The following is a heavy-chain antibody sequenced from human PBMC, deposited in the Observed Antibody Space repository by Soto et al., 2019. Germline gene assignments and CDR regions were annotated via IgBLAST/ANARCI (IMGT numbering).Heavy chain of an antibody. CDR3: ARRYDPYYFDY. CDR1: GFSLTASGVA. Sequence: QITLKESGPTLVKPTQTLTLTCTFSGFSLTASGVAVGCIRQPPGKALEWLALIYWNDDKYYNPSLKSRLTITKDTSKNQVVFTMTNMDPVDTATYYCARRYDPYYFDYCGQGTLVTVSS. J-gene: IGHJ4*02. CDR2: IYWNDDK. V-gene: IGHV2-5*01. D-gene: IGHD1-1*01.